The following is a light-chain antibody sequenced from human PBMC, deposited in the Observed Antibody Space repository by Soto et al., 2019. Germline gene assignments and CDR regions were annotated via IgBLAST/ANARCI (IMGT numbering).Light chain of an antibody. CDR1: QSLTSN. J-gene: IGKJ3*01. V-gene: IGKV3D-15*01. CDR2: GAA. CDR3: QQYNGSPFT. Sequence: EIVMTQSPATLSVSPGEGATLSCRASQSLTSNLAWYQQKPGQSPRLLIYGAASRAIGIPDRFNGSGSETTFTLTISRLQPEDFALYYCQQYNGSPFTFGPGTKVDIK.